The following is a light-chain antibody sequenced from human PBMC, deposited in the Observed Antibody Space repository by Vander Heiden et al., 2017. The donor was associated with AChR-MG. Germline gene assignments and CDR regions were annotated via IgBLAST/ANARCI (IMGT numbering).Light chain of an antibody. CDR1: QSVSSY. Sequence: EIVLTQSPATLSLSPGERATLSCRASQSVSSYLAWYQQKHGQAPRLLIYDASNRATGIPARFSGSGSGTDFTLTISSLEPEDFAVYYCQQRSNWITFGPGTKVDIK. V-gene: IGKV3-11*01. CDR2: DAS. CDR3: QQRSNWIT. J-gene: IGKJ3*01.